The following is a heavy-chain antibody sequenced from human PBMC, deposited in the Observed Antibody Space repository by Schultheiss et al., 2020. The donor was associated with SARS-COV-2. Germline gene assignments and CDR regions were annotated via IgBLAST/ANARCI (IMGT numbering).Heavy chain of an antibody. V-gene: IGHV3-21*01. CDR2: ISSSSNYI. D-gene: IGHD6-6*01. CDR1: GFTFKTYA. Sequence: GESLKISCAASGFTFKTYAMSWVRQAPGKGLEWVSSISSSSNYIYFEDSVKGRFTISRDNAKNSLSLQMNSLRAEDTAVYYCVREGSSSYYFDFWGQGTLVTVSS. J-gene: IGHJ4*02. CDR3: VREGSSSYYFDF.